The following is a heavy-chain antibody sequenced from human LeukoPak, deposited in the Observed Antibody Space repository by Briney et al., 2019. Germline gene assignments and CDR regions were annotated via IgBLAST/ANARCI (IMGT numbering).Heavy chain of an antibody. CDR1: GFTFSSYG. Sequence: GGSLRLSCAASGFTFSSYGMHWVRQAPGKGLEWVAFIRYDGSNKYYADSVKGRFTISRDNSKNTPYLQMNSLRAEDTAVYYCAKLGGNIVVVPAATLDYWGQGTLVTVSS. D-gene: IGHD2-2*01. CDR3: AKLGGNIVVVPAATLDY. CDR2: IRYDGSNK. V-gene: IGHV3-30*02. J-gene: IGHJ4*02.